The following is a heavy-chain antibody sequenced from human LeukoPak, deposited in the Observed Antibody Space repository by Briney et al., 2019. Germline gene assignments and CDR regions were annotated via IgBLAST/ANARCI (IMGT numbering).Heavy chain of an antibody. V-gene: IGHV3-23*01. CDR1: GFTFSNYA. CDR2: ISGSGGTT. D-gene: IGHD4-23*01. CDR3: AKDATPLTTVVAGGDY. J-gene: IGHJ4*02. Sequence: GVSLRLSCAASGFTFSNYAMSWVRQAPGKGLEWVSVISGSGGTTHYADSVKGRFTISRDNSNNTLHLQMNSLRADDTAIYYCAKDATPLTTVVAGGDYWGQGTLVTASS.